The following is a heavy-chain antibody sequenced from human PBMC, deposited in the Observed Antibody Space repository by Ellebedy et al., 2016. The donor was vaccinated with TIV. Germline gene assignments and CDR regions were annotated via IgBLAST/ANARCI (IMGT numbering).Heavy chain of an antibody. CDR3: ARYSPSTVTVTAWFDP. Sequence: MPGGSLRLSCNVSGGAMSGNYWTWIRQTPGKGREWIGYMHSSGKPAHNPSLKSRVTISLDTSKNQFFLKLNSVTAADTAVYYCARYSPSTVTVTAWFDPWGQGTLVTVSS. CDR2: MHSSGKP. J-gene: IGHJ5*02. V-gene: IGHV4-59*01. CDR1: GGAMSGNY. D-gene: IGHD4-17*01.